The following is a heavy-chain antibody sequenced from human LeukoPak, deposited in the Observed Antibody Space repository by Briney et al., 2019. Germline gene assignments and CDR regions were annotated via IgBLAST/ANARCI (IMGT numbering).Heavy chain of an antibody. CDR3: ATQLRCSGGSCYAFDY. D-gene: IGHD2-15*01. CDR1: GGTFSSYA. J-gene: IGHJ4*02. Sequence: ASVKVSCKASGGTFSSYAISWVRQAPGQGLEWMGRIIPIFGTANYAQKFQGRVTITTDESTSTAYMELSSLRSEDTAVYYCATQLRCSGGSCYAFDYWGQGTLVTVSS. CDR2: IIPIFGTA. V-gene: IGHV1-69*05.